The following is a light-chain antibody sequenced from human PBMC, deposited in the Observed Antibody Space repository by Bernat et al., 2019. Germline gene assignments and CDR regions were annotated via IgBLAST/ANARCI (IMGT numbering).Light chain of an antibody. J-gene: IGKJ4*01. CDR2: GAY. CDR1: QGISNH. CDR3: QQYYSYPYN. V-gene: IGKV1-16*02. Sequence: DIQMTQSPSSLSASVGDRVTITCRASQGISNHLAWFQQKPGKAPKSLVYGAYSLQSGVPSKFSGSGSGRDFTLTISSLQPEDFATYYCQQYYSYPYNFGGGTKVEIK.